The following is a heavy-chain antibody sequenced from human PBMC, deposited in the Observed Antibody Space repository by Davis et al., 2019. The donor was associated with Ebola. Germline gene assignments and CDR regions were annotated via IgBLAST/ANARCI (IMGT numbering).Heavy chain of an antibody. CDR2: INHSGGT. V-gene: IGHV4-34*01. D-gene: IGHD6-6*01. CDR3: ARGNRIAARPSGYYYYYYGMDV. J-gene: IGHJ6*02. CDR1: GGSFSGYY. Sequence: PGGSLRLSCAVYGGSFSGYYWSWIRQPPGKGLEWIGEINHSGGTNYNPSLKSRVTISVDTSKNQFSLKLSSVTAADTAVYYCARGNRIAARPSGYYYYYYGMDVWGQGTTVTVSS.